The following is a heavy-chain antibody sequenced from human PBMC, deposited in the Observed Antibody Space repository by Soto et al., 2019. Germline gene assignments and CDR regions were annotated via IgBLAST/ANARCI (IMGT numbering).Heavy chain of an antibody. CDR2: ISDDGSSK. CDR1: GFTFSAYA. D-gene: IGHD6-6*01. Sequence: QVKLVESGGGVVQPGRSLRLSCAASGFTFSAYAMHWVRQAPGKGLEWVAVISDDGSSKYYADSVKGRFTISRDISKNTLYLQMNSLRAEDTAVYFCVRDRVYRRSSDYSYYYAMDVWGQGTTVTVSS. J-gene: IGHJ6*02. CDR3: VRDRVYRRSSDYSYYYAMDV. V-gene: IGHV3-30-3*01.